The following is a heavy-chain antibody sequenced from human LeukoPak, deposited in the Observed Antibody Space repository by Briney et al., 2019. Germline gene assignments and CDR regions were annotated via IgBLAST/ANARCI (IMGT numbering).Heavy chain of an antibody. V-gene: IGHV3-74*01. D-gene: IGHD3-10*01. CDR3: ARVRPSWFGTYEHFDY. CDR1: GFTFSSYW. CDR2: INSDGSST. Sequence: GGSLRLSCAASGFTFSSYWMHWVRQAPGKELVWVSRINSDGSSTSYADSVKGRFTISRDNAKNTLYLQMNSLRAEDTAVYYCARVRPSWFGTYEHFDYWGQGTLVTVSS. J-gene: IGHJ4*02.